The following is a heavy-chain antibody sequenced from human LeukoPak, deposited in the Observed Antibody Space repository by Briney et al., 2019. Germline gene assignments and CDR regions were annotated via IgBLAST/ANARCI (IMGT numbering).Heavy chain of an antibody. V-gene: IGHV3-7*01. D-gene: IGHD2-2*01. CDR3: ARDLTVVVPAANAFDI. CDR1: GFTFSSYW. CDR2: IKQDGSEK. Sequence: GGSLRLSCAASGFTFSSYWMSWVRQAPGKGPEWVANIKQDGSEKYYVDSVKGRFTISRDNAKNSLYLQMNSLRAEDTAVYYCARDLTVVVPAANAFDIWGQGTMVTVSS. J-gene: IGHJ3*02.